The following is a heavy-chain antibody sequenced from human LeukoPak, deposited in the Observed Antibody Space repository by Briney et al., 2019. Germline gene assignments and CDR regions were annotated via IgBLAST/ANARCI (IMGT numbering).Heavy chain of an antibody. CDR2: ISSSGTTK. CDR1: GFTFSSYE. V-gene: IGHV3-48*03. D-gene: IGHD3-16*01. J-gene: IGHJ4*02. Sequence: GGSLRLSCAASGFTFSSYEMNWVRQAPGQGLAWISYISSSGTTKNYADAVKGRFTISRDNARNSLYLQMNSLRAEDTAVYYCARDPAVSYDYVWGSFAGYWGQGTLVTVSS. CDR3: ARDPAVSYDYVWGSFAGY.